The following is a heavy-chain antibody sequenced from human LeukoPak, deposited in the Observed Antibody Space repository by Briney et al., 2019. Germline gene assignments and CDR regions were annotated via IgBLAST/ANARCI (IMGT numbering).Heavy chain of an antibody. J-gene: IGHJ5*02. V-gene: IGHV1-46*01. CDR1: GYTFTSYY. D-gene: IGHD6-13*01. CDR3: AREGGRYSSSWYSFDP. CDR2: INPSGGST. Sequence: ASVKVSCKASGYTFTSYYMHWVRQAPGQGLEWMGIINPSGGSTSYAQKFQGRVTMTRDMSTSTVYMELRSLRSEDTAVYYCAREGGRYSSSWYSFDPWGQGTLVTVSS.